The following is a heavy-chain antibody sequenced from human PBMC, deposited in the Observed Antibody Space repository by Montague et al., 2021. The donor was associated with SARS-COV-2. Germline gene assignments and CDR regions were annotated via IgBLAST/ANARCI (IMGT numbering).Heavy chain of an antibody. CDR3: TTGEGVYGWRYYFDY. CDR2: VDNSGST. D-gene: IGHD6-19*01. Sequence: SETLSLTCTVSGDSIRTNYWSWIRQPPGQRLEWTGYVDNSGSTDYSPSLKSRVTISLETSKRQFSLRLNSVTEADTAVYYCTTGEGVYGWRYYFDYWSQGTLVTVSS. V-gene: IGHV4-59*01. CDR1: GDSIRTNY. J-gene: IGHJ4*02.